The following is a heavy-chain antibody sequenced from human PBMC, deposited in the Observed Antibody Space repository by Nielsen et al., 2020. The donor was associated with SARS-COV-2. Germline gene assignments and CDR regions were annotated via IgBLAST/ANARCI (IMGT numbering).Heavy chain of an antibody. CDR3: ARCSSSWYLRFDP. CDR2: IYYSGST. CDR1: GGSISSGGYY. D-gene: IGHD6-13*01. J-gene: IGHJ5*02. Sequence: LRLSCTVSGGSISSGGYYWSWIRQHPGKGLEWIGYIYYSGSTYYNPSLKSRVTISVDTSKNQFSLKLSSVTAADTAVYYCARCSSSWYLRFDPWGQGTLVTVSS. V-gene: IGHV4-31*03.